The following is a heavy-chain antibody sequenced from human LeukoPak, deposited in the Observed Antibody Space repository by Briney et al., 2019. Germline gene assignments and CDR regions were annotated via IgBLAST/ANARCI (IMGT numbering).Heavy chain of an antibody. CDR1: GGSISSGSYY. D-gene: IGHD2-15*01. CDR3: ARGYGWYYFDY. V-gene: IGHV4-61*02. J-gene: IGHJ4*02. Sequence: PSQTLSLTCTVSGGSISSGSYYWSWIRQPAGKGLEWIGRIYTSGSTNYNPSLKSRVTISVDTSKNQFSLKLSSVTAADTAVYYCARGYGWYYFDYWGQGTLVTVSS. CDR2: IYTSGST.